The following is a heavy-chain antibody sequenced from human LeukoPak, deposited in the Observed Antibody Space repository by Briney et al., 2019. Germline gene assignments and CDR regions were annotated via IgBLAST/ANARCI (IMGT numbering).Heavy chain of an antibody. CDR2: IYPGDSDT. V-gene: IGHV5-51*01. Sequence: GESLKISCKGSGYSFTSYWIGWVRQMPGKGLEWMGIIYPGDSDTRYSPSFQGQVTISADKSISTAYLQWSSLKASDTAMYYCARLEARKRSGSRTYQYFQHWGQGTLVTVSS. CDR1: GYSFTSYW. CDR3: ARLEARKRSGSRTYQYFQH. J-gene: IGHJ1*01. D-gene: IGHD6-13*01.